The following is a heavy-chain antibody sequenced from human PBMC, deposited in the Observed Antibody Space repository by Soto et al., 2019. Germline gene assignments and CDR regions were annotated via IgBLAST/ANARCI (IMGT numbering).Heavy chain of an antibody. V-gene: IGHV4-30-4*01. J-gene: IGHJ4*02. D-gene: IGHD6-6*01. CDR1: GGSISSGDYY. CDR2: IYYSGST. CDR3: AREVIQLAFGY. Sequence: QVQLQESGPGLVKPSQTLSLTCTVSGGSISSGDYYWSWIRQPPGKGLEWVGCIYYSGSTFYNPSLKSRVTISVDTSKNQYSLKLSSVTAPETAVYYCAREVIQLAFGYWGQGTLVTVSS.